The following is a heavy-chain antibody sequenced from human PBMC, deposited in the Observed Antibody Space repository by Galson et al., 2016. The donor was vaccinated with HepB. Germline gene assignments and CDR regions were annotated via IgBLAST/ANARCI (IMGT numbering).Heavy chain of an antibody. CDR2: ISGRSSYI. CDR3: ARVSPVDYYYYMDV. Sequence: SLRLSCAASTFTFSDYSMNWVRQAPGKGLEWVSFISGRSSYIYYADSVEGRFTVSRDNAKNSLYLQMNSPRAEDTAVYYCARVSPVDYYYYMDVWGRGTTVTVS. CDR1: TFTFSDYS. J-gene: IGHJ6*03. V-gene: IGHV3-21*01.